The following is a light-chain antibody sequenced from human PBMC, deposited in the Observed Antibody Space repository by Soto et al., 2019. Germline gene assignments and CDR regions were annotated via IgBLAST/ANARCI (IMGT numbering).Light chain of an antibody. CDR3: QQSYTSWWT. V-gene: IGKV1-39*01. CDR2: AAS. Sequence: DIQMTQSPSSLSASVGDRVSITCRASQSISTHLSWYQQKPGKAPKLLIYAASSLQSWVPSRFTGSGSGTDFTLTINSLQPEDFATYYCQQSYTSWWTFGQGTKVEIK. CDR1: QSISTH. J-gene: IGKJ1*01.